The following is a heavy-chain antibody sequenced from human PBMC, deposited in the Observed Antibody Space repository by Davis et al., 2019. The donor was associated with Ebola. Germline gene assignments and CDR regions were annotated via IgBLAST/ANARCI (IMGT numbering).Heavy chain of an antibody. CDR2: ISAYNGNT. J-gene: IGHJ3*02. Sequence: ASVKVSCKASGYTFTSYAMHWVRQAPGQRLEWMGWISAYNGNTSYAQKLQGRVTMTTDTSTSTAYMELRSLRSDDMAVYYCARAPMAFDIWGQGTMVTVSS. V-gene: IGHV1-18*03. CDR1: GYTFTSYA. CDR3: ARAPMAFDI.